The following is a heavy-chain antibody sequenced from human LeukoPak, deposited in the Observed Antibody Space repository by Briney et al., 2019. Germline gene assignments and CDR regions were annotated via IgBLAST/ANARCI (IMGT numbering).Heavy chain of an antibody. J-gene: IGHJ4*02. Sequence: ASVKVSCKASGYTFTSYAMHWVRQAPGQRLEWMGWINAGNGNTKYSQKFQGRVTITRDTSASTAYMELSSLRSEDTAVYYCARARIVGATTERKGGYYFDYWGQGTLVTVSS. CDR2: INAGNGNT. CDR3: ARARIVGATTERKGGYYFDY. V-gene: IGHV1-3*01. CDR1: GYTFTSYA. D-gene: IGHD1-26*01.